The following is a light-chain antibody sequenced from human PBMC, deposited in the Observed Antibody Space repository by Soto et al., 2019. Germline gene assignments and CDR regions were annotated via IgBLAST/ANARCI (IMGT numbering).Light chain of an antibody. V-gene: IGLV1-51*01. CDR1: YSNIGNNY. Sequence: QSGLTQPPSVSAAPGQRVTISCSGSYSNIGNNYVSWYQQFPGTAPKLLIYDNNKRPSGTPDRFSGSKSGTSATLGITGLQTGDEADYYCGTWDSSLSSWVFGGGTKLTVL. J-gene: IGLJ3*02. CDR2: DNN. CDR3: GTWDSSLSSWV.